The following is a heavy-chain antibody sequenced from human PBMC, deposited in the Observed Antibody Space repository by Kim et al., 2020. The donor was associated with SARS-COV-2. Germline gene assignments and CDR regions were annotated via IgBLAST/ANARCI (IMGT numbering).Heavy chain of an antibody. CDR3: ARSKVTSIAARTSTHFDY. J-gene: IGHJ4*02. Sequence: QGRVTITADKATSTAYMELSSLRSEDTAVYYCARSKVTSIAARTSTHFDYWGQGTLVTVSS. D-gene: IGHD6-6*01. V-gene: IGHV1-69*02.